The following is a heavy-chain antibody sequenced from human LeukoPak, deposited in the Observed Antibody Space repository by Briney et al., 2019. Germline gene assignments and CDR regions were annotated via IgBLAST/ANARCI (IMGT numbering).Heavy chain of an antibody. D-gene: IGHD2-15*01. CDR3: ARDPVVAATQRPNFDI. J-gene: IGHJ3*02. V-gene: IGHV1-69*05. CDR2: IIPIFGTA. CDR1: GGTFSSYA. Sequence: SVKVSCKASGGTFSSYAISWVRQAPGQGLELMGRIIPIFGTANYAQKFQGRVTITTDESTSTAYMELSSLRSEDTAVYYCARDPVVAATQRPNFDIWGQGTMVTVSS.